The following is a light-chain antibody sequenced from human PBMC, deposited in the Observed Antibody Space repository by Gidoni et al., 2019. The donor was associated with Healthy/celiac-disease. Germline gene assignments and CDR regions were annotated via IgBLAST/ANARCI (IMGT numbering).Light chain of an antibody. CDR1: SSDVGSYNL. V-gene: IGLV2-23*01. J-gene: IGLJ2*01. CDR3: CSYAGSVV. Sequence: QSALTQPPSVSGSPGQSITISCTGTSSDVGSYNLVSWYQQHPGKAPKLMIYEGSKRPSGVSTHFSGSKSGNTASLTISGLQAEDEADYYCCSYAGSVVFGGGTKLTVL. CDR2: EGS.